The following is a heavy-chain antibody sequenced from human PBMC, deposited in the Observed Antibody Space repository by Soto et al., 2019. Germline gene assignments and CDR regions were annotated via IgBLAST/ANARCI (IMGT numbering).Heavy chain of an antibody. CDR1: GGSISNSSYL. CDR2: VSHIGST. D-gene: IGHD6-19*01. CDR3: SRIAVSGPRTGFDY. V-gene: IGHV4-39*01. J-gene: IGHJ4*02. Sequence: SETLSLTCSVSGGSISNSSYLWGWVRQPPGKGLQWIGSVSHIGSTNYNPSLKSRLTISVGTSKTQSSLRLDSVTAADTAVYYCSRIAVSGPRTGFDYWGQGILVTVS.